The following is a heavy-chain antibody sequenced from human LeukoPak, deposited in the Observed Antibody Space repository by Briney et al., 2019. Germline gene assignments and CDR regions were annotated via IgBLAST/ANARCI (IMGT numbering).Heavy chain of an antibody. Sequence: SETLSLTCAVYGGSFSGYYWSWIRQPPGKGLDWIGEINHSGSTNYNPSLKSRVTIPVDTSKNQFCRKLSSVTAADTAVYYCARPRYYDFSTYSYYYGMDVWGQGTTVTVSS. D-gene: IGHD3-3*01. CDR2: INHSGST. V-gene: IGHV4-34*01. CDR3: ARPRYYDFSTYSYYYGMDV. J-gene: IGHJ6*02. CDR1: GGSFSGYY.